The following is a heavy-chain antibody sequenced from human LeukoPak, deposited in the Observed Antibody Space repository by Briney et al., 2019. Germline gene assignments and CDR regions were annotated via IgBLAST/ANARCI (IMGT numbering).Heavy chain of an antibody. D-gene: IGHD2-8*01. Sequence: GSLRLSCAASGLTVSSNYMSWVRQPPGQGLEWIGEISLSGLTNYNPSLKSRVTVSLDKSKNHLSLNLTSVTAADTAVYYCSRENGAFSPFGYWGQGTLVTVPS. CDR3: SRENGAFSPFGY. J-gene: IGHJ4*02. V-gene: IGHV4-4*02. CDR2: ISLSGLT. CDR1: GLTVSSNY.